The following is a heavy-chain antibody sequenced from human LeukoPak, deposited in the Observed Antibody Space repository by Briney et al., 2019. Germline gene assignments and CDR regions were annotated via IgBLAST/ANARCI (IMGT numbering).Heavy chain of an antibody. J-gene: IGHJ4*02. CDR2: ISAYNGNT. D-gene: IGHD5-18*01. CDR3: ARTQKRGYSYGTPFDY. Sequence: ASVKVSCKASGYTFTSYGISWVRQAPGQGLEWMGWISAYNGNTNYAQKLQGRVTMTTDTSTSTAYMELRSLRSDDTAVYYCARTQKRGYSYGTPFDYWGQGTLVTVSS. V-gene: IGHV1-18*01. CDR1: GYTFTSYG.